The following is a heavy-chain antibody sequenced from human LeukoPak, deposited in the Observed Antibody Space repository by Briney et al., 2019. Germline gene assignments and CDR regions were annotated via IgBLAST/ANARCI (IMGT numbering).Heavy chain of an antibody. CDR1: GFTFSSYA. V-gene: IGHV3-23*01. J-gene: IGHJ4*02. Sequence: GGSLRLSCAASGFTFSSYAMSWVRQAPGKGREWVSAISGSGGSTYYADSVKGRFTISRDNSKNTLYLQMNSLRAEDTAVYYCAKDYCSGGSCYTADHWGQGTLVTVSS. CDR3: AKDYCSGGSCYTADH. D-gene: IGHD2-15*01. CDR2: ISGSGGST.